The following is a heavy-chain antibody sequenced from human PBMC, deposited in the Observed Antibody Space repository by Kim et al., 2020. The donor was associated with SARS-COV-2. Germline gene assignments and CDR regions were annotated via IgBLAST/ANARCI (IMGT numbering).Heavy chain of an antibody. CDR2: IYYSGST. CDR1: GGSISSYY. J-gene: IGHJ4*02. Sequence: SETLSLTCTVSGGSISSYYWSWIRQPPGRGLEWIGYIYYSGSTNYNPSLKSRVTISVDTSKNQFSLKLSSVTAADTAVYYCARGATYYDYIWGSYRYTGSFDYWGQGTLVTVSS. CDR3: ARGATYYDYIWGSYRYTGSFDY. V-gene: IGHV4-59*13. D-gene: IGHD3-16*02.